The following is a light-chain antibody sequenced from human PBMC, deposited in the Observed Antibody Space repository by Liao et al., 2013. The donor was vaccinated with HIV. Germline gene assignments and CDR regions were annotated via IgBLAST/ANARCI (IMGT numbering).Light chain of an antibody. J-gene: IGLJ1*01. V-gene: IGLV3-21*04. CDR1: NIGSKS. CDR3: QVWDPSSDHYV. Sequence: SYVLTQPPSVSVAPRKTASITCGGNNIGSKSVHWYQQKPGQAPVLVIYYDTDRPSGIPERFSGSNSGNTATLTISRVEAGDEADYYCQVWDPSSDHYVFGTGTKVTVL. CDR2: YDT.